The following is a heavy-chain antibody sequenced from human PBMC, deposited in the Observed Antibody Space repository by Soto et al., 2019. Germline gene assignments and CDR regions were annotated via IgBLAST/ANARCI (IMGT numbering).Heavy chain of an antibody. CDR2: IYPGDSDT. Sequence: PGESLKISCKGSGYSFTSYWIGWVRQMPGKGLEWMGIIYPGDSDTRYSPSFQGQVTISADKSISTAYLQWSSLKASDTAMYYCARNRIAVAGNYYYGMDVWGQGTTVTVSS. CDR1: GYSFTSYW. CDR3: ARNRIAVAGNYYYGMDV. J-gene: IGHJ6*02. V-gene: IGHV5-51*01. D-gene: IGHD6-19*01.